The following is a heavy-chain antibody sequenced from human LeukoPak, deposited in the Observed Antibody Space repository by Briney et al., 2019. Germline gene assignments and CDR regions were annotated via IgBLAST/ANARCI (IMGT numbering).Heavy chain of an antibody. CDR3: ERDVLAARPLVGWFDP. CDR2: INPNSGGT. Sequence: ASVKVSCKASGYTFTGYYMHWVRQAPGQGLEWMGRINPNSGGTNYAQKFQGRVTMTRDTSISTDYMELRRLRSEDTAVYYCERDVLAARPLVGWFDPWGQGTMVTVSS. D-gene: IGHD6-6*01. V-gene: IGHV1-2*06. CDR1: GYTFTGYY. J-gene: IGHJ5*02.